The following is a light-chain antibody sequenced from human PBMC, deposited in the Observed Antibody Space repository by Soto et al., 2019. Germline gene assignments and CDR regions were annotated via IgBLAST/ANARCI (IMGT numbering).Light chain of an antibody. CDR2: DVS. CDR3: SSYRASGTTHHV. Sequence: QSVLTQPASLSGSPGQSITISCTGTSSDIGGYNYVSWYQQHPGKAPKLMISDVSNRPSGVSNRFSGSKSGNTASLTISGLQAEDEADYYCSSYRASGTTHHVFGTGTKLTVL. J-gene: IGLJ1*01. CDR1: SSDIGGYNY. V-gene: IGLV2-14*03.